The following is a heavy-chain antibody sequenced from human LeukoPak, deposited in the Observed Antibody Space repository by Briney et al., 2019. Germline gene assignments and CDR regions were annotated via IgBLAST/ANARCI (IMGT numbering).Heavy chain of an antibody. Sequence: SETLSLTCTVSGGSISSNYWSWIRQPPGKGLEWIGYIYYSGYTNYNPSLKSRVTMSVDTSKNQFSLKLTSVTAADTAVYYCATLRYCGGGSCFPKYFQHWGQGTLVTVSS. D-gene: IGHD2-15*01. CDR1: GGSISSNY. V-gene: IGHV4-59*08. CDR2: IYYSGYT. CDR3: ATLRYCGGGSCFPKYFQH. J-gene: IGHJ1*01.